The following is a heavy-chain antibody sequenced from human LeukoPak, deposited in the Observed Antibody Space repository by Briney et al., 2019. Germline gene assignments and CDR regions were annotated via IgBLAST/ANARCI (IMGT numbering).Heavy chain of an antibody. CDR2: ISASGSTSGST. CDR3: ARATGYYDTSSYNH. CDR1: GGSISSYY. V-gene: IGHV4-4*07. D-gene: IGHD3-22*01. J-gene: IGHJ5*02. Sequence: SETLSLTCTVSGGSISSYYWNWIRQPAGKGLQWIGRISASGSTSGSTNYNPSLKSRVTMSVDTPKNQFSLKLYSVNAADTAIYYCARATGYYDTSSYNHWGQGTLVTVSS.